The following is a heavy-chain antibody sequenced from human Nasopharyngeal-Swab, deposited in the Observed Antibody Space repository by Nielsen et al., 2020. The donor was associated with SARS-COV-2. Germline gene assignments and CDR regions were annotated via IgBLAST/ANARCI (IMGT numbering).Heavy chain of an antibody. V-gene: IGHV3-9*01. D-gene: IGHD2-2*03. CDR2: ISWNRGSI. CDR3: AKELDIVVVPAAYGFGYYGIDV. CDR1: GFTFDDYA. J-gene: IGHJ6*02. Sequence: SLKISCAASGFTFDDYAMHWVRQAPGKGLEWVSGISWNRGSIGYADSVKGRFTISRDNAKNSLYLQMNSLRAEDTALYYCAKELDIVVVPAAYGFGYYGIDVWGQGTTVTVSS.